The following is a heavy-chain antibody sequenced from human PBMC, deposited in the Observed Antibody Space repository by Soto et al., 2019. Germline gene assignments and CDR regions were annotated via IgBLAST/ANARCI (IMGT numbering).Heavy chain of an antibody. CDR1: GFTFSSYG. Sequence: QVQLVESGGGVVQPGRSLRLSCAAPGFTFSSYGMHWVRQAPGKGLEWVAVISYDGSNKYYADSVKGRFTISRDNSKNTLYLQMNSLRAEDTAVYYCAKDKYFDLWGRGTLVTVSS. CDR2: ISYDGSNK. V-gene: IGHV3-30*18. J-gene: IGHJ2*01. CDR3: AKDKYFDL.